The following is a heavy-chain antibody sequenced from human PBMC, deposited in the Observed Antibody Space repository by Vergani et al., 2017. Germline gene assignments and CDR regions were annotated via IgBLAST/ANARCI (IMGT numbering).Heavy chain of an antibody. J-gene: IGHJ4*02. V-gene: IGHV3-15*01. CDR1: GITFKNAW. CDR3: ARVGPVVVPAASFDY. D-gene: IGHD2-2*01. Sequence: EVQVVESGGGLIKPGGSLRLSCVVSGITFKNAWINWVRQAPGKGLEWIGRIRSKNDGGTADYAAPLKGRFTISRDDSKDSAFLLVNNLKTEDTAVYYCARVGPVVVPAASFDYWGQGTLVTVSS. CDR2: IRSKNDGGTA.